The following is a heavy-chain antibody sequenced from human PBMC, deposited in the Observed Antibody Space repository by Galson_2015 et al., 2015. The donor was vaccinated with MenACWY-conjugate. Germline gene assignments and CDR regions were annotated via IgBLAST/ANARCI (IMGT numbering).Heavy chain of an antibody. D-gene: IGHD1-20*01. J-gene: IGHJ5*02. CDR3: AHLLYIWNRSYWFDP. CDR2: IYWDDDK. Sequence: PALVKPTQTLTLTCTFSGFSLSTSGVGVGWIRQPPGKALEWLALIYWDDDKRYSPSLKSRLTITKDTSKNQVVLTMTNMDPVGTATYYCAHLLYIWNRSYWFDPWGQGTLVTVSS. V-gene: IGHV2-5*02. CDR1: GFSLSTSGVG.